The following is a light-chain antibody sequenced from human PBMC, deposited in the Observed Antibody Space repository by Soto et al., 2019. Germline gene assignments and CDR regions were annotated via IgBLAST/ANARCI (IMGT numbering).Light chain of an antibody. Sequence: QSALTQPASVSGSPGQSITISCTGTSSDVGTYNYVSWYQQHPGKAPKVMIYDVSNRPSGVSNRFSGSKSGNTASLTISGLQAEDEADYYCSSYTTSRTVVFGGGTKLTVL. CDR3: SSYTTSRTVV. CDR1: SSDVGTYNY. CDR2: DVS. J-gene: IGLJ2*01. V-gene: IGLV2-14*01.